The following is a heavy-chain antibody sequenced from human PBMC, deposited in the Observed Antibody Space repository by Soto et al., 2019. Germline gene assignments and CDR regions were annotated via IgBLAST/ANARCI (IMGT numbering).Heavy chain of an antibody. CDR3: AKDNAIAKAPPDDSFDI. J-gene: IGHJ3*02. V-gene: IGHV3-9*01. Sequence: EVQLVESGGGLVQPGRSLRLSCATSGFTFDDYAMHWVRQAPGKGLEWVSGISWNSGSIGYADSVKGRFTISRDNAENSLYLQMISRRAEDTALYYCAKDNAIAKAPPDDSFDIWGHVTMVTVSS. CDR2: ISWNSGSI. CDR1: GFTFDDYA. D-gene: IGHD2-21*01.